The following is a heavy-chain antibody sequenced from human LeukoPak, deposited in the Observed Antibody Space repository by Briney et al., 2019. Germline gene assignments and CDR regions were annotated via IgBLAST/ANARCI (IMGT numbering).Heavy chain of an antibody. V-gene: IGHV1-18*01. CDR2: ISAYNGNT. D-gene: IGHD3-22*01. CDR1: GYTFTSYG. CDR3: ARVRGYYDSSGHEYFQH. J-gene: IGHJ1*01. Sequence: ASVKVSCKASGYTFTSYGISWVRQAPGQGLEWMGWISAYNGNTNYAQKLQGRVTMTTDTSTSTAYMELRSLRSDDTAVYYCARVRGYYDSSGHEYFQHWGQGTLVTVSS.